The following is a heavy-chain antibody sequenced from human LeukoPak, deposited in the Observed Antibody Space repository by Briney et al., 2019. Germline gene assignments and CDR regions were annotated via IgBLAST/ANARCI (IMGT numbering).Heavy chain of an antibody. CDR1: GGSITASSYY. Sequence: SETLSLTCTVSGGSITASSYYWGWIRQPPGKGLEWIGSIYYGGSTYYNPSLKSRLTMSVDTSRNQFSLKVNSATAADTAVYYCARSRYYDSSSFDPWGQGTLVTVSS. J-gene: IGHJ5*02. CDR2: IYYGGST. V-gene: IGHV4-39*01. CDR3: ARSRYYDSSSFDP. D-gene: IGHD3-22*01.